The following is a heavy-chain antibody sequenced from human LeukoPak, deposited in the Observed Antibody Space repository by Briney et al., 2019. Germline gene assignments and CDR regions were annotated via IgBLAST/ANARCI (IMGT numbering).Heavy chain of an antibody. CDR1: GYTFTNSY. D-gene: IGHD5-24*01. CDR3: ARIRDGYNDAYDI. Sequence: ASVMVSCKASGYTFTNSYIHWVRQAPGQGFQWMGLINPGGGNTNYAQNFQGRLTMTRDTSTTTVYMELSGLRSEDTAIYYCARIRDGYNDAYDIWGQGTVVTVPS. J-gene: IGHJ3*02. V-gene: IGHV1-46*01. CDR2: INPGGGNT.